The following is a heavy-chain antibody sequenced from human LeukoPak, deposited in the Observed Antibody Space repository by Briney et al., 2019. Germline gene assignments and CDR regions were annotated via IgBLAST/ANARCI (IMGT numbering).Heavy chain of an antibody. J-gene: IGHJ4*02. CDR1: GFTFSSYV. D-gene: IGHD6-19*01. Sequence: SGGSLRLSCAASGFTFSSYVMHWVRQAPGKGLEWVAVIWYDGSNKYYADSVKGRFTISRDNSKNTLYLQMNSLRAEDTAVYYCARDIAVAGSAFDYWGQGTLVTVSS. CDR3: ARDIAVAGSAFDY. V-gene: IGHV3-33*01. CDR2: IWYDGSNK.